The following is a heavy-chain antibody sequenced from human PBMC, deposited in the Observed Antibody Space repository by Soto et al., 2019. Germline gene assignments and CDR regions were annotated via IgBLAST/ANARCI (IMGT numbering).Heavy chain of an antibody. CDR1: GGSFSGYY. V-gene: IGHV4-34*01. J-gene: IGHJ6*03. CDR3: ARGPRVVPAAMFYYYYYYYMDV. CDR2: INHSGST. D-gene: IGHD2-2*01. Sequence: PSETLSLTCAVYGGSFSGYYWSWIRQPPGKGLEWIGEINHSGSTNYNPSLKSRVTISVDTSKNQFSLKLSSVTAADTAVYYCARGPRVVPAAMFYYYYYYYMDVWGKGTTVTVSS.